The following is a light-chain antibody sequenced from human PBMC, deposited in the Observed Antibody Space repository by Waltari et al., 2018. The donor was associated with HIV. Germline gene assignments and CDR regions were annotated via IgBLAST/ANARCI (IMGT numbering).Light chain of an antibody. J-gene: IGLJ3*02. Sequence: SVLTQPPSVSGAPGQWVTISCTGNNSNIGAGYDVHWYRQFPGSAPELVVYGDSIRPSGVPYRFSGSKSGVSASLDISGLQTEDEADYYCQSYDNNLSGLWVFGGGTKLTVL. CDR1: NSNIGAGYD. CDR3: QSYDNNLSGLWV. V-gene: IGLV1-40*01. CDR2: GDS.